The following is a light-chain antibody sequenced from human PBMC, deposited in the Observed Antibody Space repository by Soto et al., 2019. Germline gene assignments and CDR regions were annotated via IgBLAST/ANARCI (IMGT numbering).Light chain of an antibody. CDR1: SSDVGGYTY. Sequence: QSALTQPASVSGYPGQSITISCTGTSSDVGGYTYVSWYQQHPGKAPKLITYQVSNRPSGISKLYSGTKSGNTASLTSSGLQTEDGADSYCSSYTRSNTRVFGGGTKLTVL. J-gene: IGLJ3*02. CDR3: SSYTRSNTRV. CDR2: QVS. V-gene: IGLV2-14*01.